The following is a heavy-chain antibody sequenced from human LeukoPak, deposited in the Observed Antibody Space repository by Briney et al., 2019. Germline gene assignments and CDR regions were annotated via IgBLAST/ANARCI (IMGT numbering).Heavy chain of an antibody. Sequence: KPSETLSLTCTVSGVSISNYYWSWIRQPAGKGLEWIGRIYTSGSTSYNPSLNSRVTMSVDTSKNQFSLKLSSVTAADTAVYYCARDRFDSSGYGHFDYWGQGTLVTVSS. CDR1: GVSISNYY. CDR2: IYTSGST. D-gene: IGHD3-22*01. V-gene: IGHV4-4*07. CDR3: ARDRFDSSGYGHFDY. J-gene: IGHJ4*02.